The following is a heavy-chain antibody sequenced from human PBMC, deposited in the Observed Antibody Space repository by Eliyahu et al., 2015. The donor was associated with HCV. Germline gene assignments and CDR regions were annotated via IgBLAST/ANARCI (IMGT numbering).Heavy chain of an antibody. V-gene: IGHV1-18*01. CDR2: ISAYNGDT. J-gene: IGHJ4*02. Sequence: QVQLVQSRAEVRKPGASVKVSCKASGYTLTNSRISWVRQAPGQGLEWMGWISAYNGDTNLAQNLQGRVTMTTDTSTSTVYMELRSVTSDDTAVYYCAREPLVGATASFDYWGQGTLVTVSS. CDR3: AREPLVGATASFDY. CDR1: GYTLTNSR. D-gene: IGHD1-26*01.